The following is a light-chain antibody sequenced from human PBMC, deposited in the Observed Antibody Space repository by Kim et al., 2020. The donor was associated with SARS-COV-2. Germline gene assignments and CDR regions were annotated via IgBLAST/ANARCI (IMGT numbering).Light chain of an antibody. Sequence: GQSITISCTGTGSDMGGDDYVSWYQQYPGKAPKLMLYHVTKRPSGVSDRFSCSKSGNTASLTISGLQAEDEADYYCSSYASSTNYIFGTGTKVTVL. J-gene: IGLJ1*01. V-gene: IGLV2-14*04. CDR2: HVT. CDR1: GSDMGGDDY. CDR3: SSYASSTNYI.